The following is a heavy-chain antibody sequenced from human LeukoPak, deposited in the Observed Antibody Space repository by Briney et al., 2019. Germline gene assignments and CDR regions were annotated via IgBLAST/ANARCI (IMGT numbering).Heavy chain of an antibody. CDR1: GGSISSYY. V-gene: IGHV4-59*01. CDR3: AREGFRYCSSTSCYLGEDAFDI. CDR2: IYYSGST. D-gene: IGHD2-2*01. J-gene: IGHJ3*02. Sequence: SETLSLTCTVSGGSISSYYWSWIRQPPGKGLEWIGYIYYSGSTDYNPSLKSRVTISVDTSKNQFSLKLSSVTAADTAVYYCAREGFRYCSSTSCYLGEDAFDIWGQGTMVTVSS.